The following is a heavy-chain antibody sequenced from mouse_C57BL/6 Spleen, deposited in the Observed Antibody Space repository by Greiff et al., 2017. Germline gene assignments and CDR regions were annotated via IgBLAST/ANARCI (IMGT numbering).Heavy chain of an antibody. V-gene: IGHV1-5*01. CDR1: GYTFTSYW. D-gene: IGHD1-1*01. Sequence: VQLQESGTVLARPGSSVKMSCTTSGYTFTSYWMHWVKQRPGQGLEWLGAIYPGNSATSYNQKFKGKAKLTAVTSASNAYMEISSLTNEDSAVYYCTRLSPTVEGDYFDYWGQGTTLTVSS. CDR3: TRLSPTVEGDYFDY. CDR2: IYPGNSAT. J-gene: IGHJ2*01.